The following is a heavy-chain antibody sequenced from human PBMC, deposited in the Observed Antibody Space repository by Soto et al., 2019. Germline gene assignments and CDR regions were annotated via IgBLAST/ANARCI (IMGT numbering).Heavy chain of an antibody. Sequence: GASVKVSCKASGYTFTGYYMHWVRQSPGRGLEWMGWINPNSGGTNYAQKFQGRVTMTRDTSISTAYIELSRLRSDDTAVYYCARESSLLGHGWFDPWGQGTLVTVSS. CDR2: INPNSGGT. CDR1: GYTFTGYY. V-gene: IGHV1-2*02. J-gene: IGHJ5*02. D-gene: IGHD1-26*01. CDR3: ARESSLLGHGWFDP.